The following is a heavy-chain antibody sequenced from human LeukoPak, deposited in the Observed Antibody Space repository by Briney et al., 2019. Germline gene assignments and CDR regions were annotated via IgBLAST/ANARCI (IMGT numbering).Heavy chain of an antibody. CDR3: ARDHGYAFDY. J-gene: IGHJ4*02. CDR2: INSINGEI. D-gene: IGHD5-12*01. Sequence: PGGSLRLSCVASGFTFSYYSMNWVRQAPGKGLEWVSYINSINGEIWYADSVKGRFTISRDDAKNSLYLQMNSLRDEDTAVYYCARDHGYAFDYWGQGTLVTVSS. V-gene: IGHV3-48*02. CDR1: GFTFSYYS.